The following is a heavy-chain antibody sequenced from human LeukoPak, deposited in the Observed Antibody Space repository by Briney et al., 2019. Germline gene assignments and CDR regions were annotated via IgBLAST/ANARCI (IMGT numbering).Heavy chain of an antibody. CDR3: AKASYCSGGSCYLVDY. CDR1: GFTFSSYA. CDR2: ISGSGGST. D-gene: IGHD2-15*01. J-gene: IGHJ4*02. V-gene: IGHV3-23*01. Sequence: GGSLRLSCAASGFTFSSYAMSWVRQAPGKGLEWVSAISGSGGSTYYADSVKGRFTISRDNSKNTLYLQMNSLRAGDTAVYYCAKASYCSGGSCYLVDYWGQGTLVTVSS.